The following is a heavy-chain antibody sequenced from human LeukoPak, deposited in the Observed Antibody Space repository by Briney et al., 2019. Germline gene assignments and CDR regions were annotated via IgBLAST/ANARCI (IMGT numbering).Heavy chain of an antibody. CDR2: IIPILGIA. Sequence: ASVKVSCKASGGTFSSYAISWVRQAPGQGLEWMGRIIPILGIANYAQKFQGRVTITADKSTSTAYMELSSLRSEDTAVYYCARPDGGMATIPRDAFDIWGQGTMVTVSS. CDR3: ARPDGGMATIPRDAFDI. CDR1: GGTFSSYA. J-gene: IGHJ3*02. V-gene: IGHV1-69*04. D-gene: IGHD5-24*01.